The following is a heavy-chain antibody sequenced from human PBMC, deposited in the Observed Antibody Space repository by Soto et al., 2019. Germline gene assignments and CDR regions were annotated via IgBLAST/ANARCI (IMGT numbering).Heavy chain of an antibody. CDR1: GFTFSGYS. Sequence: EVQLVESGGGLVQPGGSLRLSCAASGFTFSGYSMNWVRQAPGMGLEWVSHINGAGDGIRHADCVKGRFTISRDKAKNSLYLQMNSLRDEDTAVYYCARDGRDGRVAPFDYWGQGILVSVSS. V-gene: IGHV3-48*02. CDR2: INGAGDGI. D-gene: IGHD2-15*01. CDR3: ARDGRDGRVAPFDY. J-gene: IGHJ4*02.